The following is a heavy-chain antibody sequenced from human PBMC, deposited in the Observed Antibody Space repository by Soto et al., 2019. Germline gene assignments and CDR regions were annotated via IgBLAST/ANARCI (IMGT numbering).Heavy chain of an antibody. CDR3: TTLTVTLPEWFDP. CDR2: IKQDGSEQ. V-gene: IGHV3-7*01. Sequence: EVHLVESGGGLVQPGGSLRLSCTASGLMFGSYWMPWVRQAPGKGLEWVAYIKQDGSEQNYVDSVKGRSTISRDNAKNTLHLQMNSLRVEDTAVYYCTTLTVTLPEWFDPWGQGTLVTVSS. J-gene: IGHJ5*02. CDR1: GLMFGSYW. D-gene: IGHD4-17*01.